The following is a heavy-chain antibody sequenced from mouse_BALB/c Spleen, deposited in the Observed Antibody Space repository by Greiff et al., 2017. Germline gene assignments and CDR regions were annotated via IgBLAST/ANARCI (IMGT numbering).Heavy chain of an antibody. CDR2: IWAGGST. CDR1: GFSLTSYG. V-gene: IGHV2-9*02. D-gene: IGHD1-1*01. CDR3: ASYGSSSAWFAY. J-gene: IGHJ3*01. Sequence: VKLVESGPGLVAPSQSLSITCTVSGFSLTSYGVHWVRQPPGKGLEWLGVIWAGGSTNYNSALMSRLSISKDNSKSQVFLKMNSLQTDDTAMYYCASYGSSSAWFAYRGQGTLVTVSA.